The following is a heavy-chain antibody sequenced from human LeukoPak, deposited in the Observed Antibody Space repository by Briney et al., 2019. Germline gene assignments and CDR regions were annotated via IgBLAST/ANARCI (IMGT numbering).Heavy chain of an antibody. D-gene: IGHD3-3*02. CDR1: GGSISSSSYY. V-gene: IGHV4-61*01. CDR3: ARGIRGLYYFDY. J-gene: IGHJ4*02. Sequence: SETLSLTCTVSGGSISSSSYYWSWIRQPPGKGLEWIGYIYYSGSTNYNPSLKSRVTISVDTSKNQFSLKLSSVTAADTAVYYCARGIRGLYYFDYWGQGTLVTVSS. CDR2: IYYSGST.